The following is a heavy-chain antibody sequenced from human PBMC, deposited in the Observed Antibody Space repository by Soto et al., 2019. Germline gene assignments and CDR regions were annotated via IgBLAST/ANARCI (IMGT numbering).Heavy chain of an antibody. CDR3: AREQIAVAGNDC. V-gene: IGHV4-34*01. J-gene: IGHJ4*02. CDR1: GGSFSGYY. Sequence: QVQLQQWGAGLLKPSETLSLTCAVYGGSFSGYYWSWIRQPPGKGLEWIGEINHSGSTNYNPSLKSRVTISVDTSKNQFSLKPSSVTAADTAVYYCAREQIAVAGNDCWGQGTLVTVSS. CDR2: INHSGST. D-gene: IGHD6-19*01.